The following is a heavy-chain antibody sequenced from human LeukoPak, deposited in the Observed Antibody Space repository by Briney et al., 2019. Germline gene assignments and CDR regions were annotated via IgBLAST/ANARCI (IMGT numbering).Heavy chain of an antibody. J-gene: IGHJ4*02. CDR1: GGSFSGYY. CDR2: INHSGST. D-gene: IGHD6-19*01. V-gene: IGHV4-34*01. CDR3: ARGELQYSSGRYAVRVLDY. Sequence: PSETLSLTCAVYGGSFSGYYWSWIRQPPGKGLEWIGEINHSGSTNYNPSLKSRVTISVDTSKNQFSLKMSSGTAADTAVYYCARGELQYSSGRYAVRVLDYWGQGTLVIVSS.